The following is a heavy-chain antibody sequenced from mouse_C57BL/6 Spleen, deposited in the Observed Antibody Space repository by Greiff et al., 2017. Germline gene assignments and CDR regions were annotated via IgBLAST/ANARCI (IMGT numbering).Heavy chain of an antibody. CDR3: ARDGCSYDFGD. J-gene: IGHJ2*01. CDR2: IYPGSGNT. D-gene: IGHD2-12*01. CDR1: GYTFTAYC. V-gene: IGHV1-55*01. Sequence: QVQLQQPGAELVRPGASVKMSCKASGYTFTAYCITWVKQRPGQGLEWIGKIYPGSGNTYYNEKFKSKATLTADTSSSTAYMQLSSLTSEDSAVYCCARDGCSYDFGDWGQGTTGTVAT.